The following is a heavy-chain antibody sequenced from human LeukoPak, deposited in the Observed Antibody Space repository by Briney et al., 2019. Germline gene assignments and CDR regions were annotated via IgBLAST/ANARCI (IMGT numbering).Heavy chain of an antibody. D-gene: IGHD6-13*01. CDR1: GFIFSSYG. CDR2: ISYDGSNK. J-gene: IGHJ4*02. V-gene: IGHV3-30*18. Sequence: GGSLRLSCAASGFIFSSYGMHWVRQAPGKGLEWVAVISYDGSNKYYADSVKGRFTISRDNSKNTLYLQMNSLRAEDTAVYYCAKAVIAAAGIIDYWGQGTLVTVSS. CDR3: AKAVIAAAGIIDY.